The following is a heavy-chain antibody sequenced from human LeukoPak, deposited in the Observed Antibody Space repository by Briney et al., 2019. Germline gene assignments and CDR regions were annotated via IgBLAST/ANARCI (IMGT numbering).Heavy chain of an antibody. CDR2: ISSSGSTI. V-gene: IGHV3-48*03. J-gene: IGHJ4*02. D-gene: IGHD3-16*02. Sequence: GGSLRLSCAASGFTFSSYEMNWVRQAPGKGLEWVSYISSSGSTIYYADSVKGRFTISRDNAKNSLYLQMNSLRAEDTAVYYCARGARGGYQFDYWGQGTLVTVSS. CDR1: GFTFSSYE. CDR3: ARGARGGYQFDY.